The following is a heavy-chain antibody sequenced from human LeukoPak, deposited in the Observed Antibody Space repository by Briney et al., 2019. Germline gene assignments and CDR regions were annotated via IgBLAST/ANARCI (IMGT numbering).Heavy chain of an antibody. J-gene: IGHJ4*02. V-gene: IGHV3-21*01. CDR3: ARGLYCSSTSCYKALDY. Sequence: NPGGSLRLSCAASGFTFSSYSMNWVRQAPGKGLEWVSSISSSSSYIYYADSVKGRFTISRDNAKNSLYLQMNSLRAEDTAVYYCARGLYCSSTSCYKALDYWGQGTLVTVSS. CDR2: ISSSSSYI. CDR1: GFTFSSYS. D-gene: IGHD2-2*02.